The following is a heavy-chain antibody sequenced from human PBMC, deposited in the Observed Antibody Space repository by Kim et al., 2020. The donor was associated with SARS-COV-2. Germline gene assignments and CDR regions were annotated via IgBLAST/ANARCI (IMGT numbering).Heavy chain of an antibody. J-gene: IGHJ5*02. D-gene: IGHD3-10*01. Sequence: DSVKVSCKASGYTFTSYDINWVRQATGQGLEWMGWMNPNSGNTGYAQKFQGRVTMTRNTSISTAYMELSSLRSEDTAVYYCAREGQYYYGSGRGWFDPWGQGTLVTVSS. V-gene: IGHV1-8*01. CDR1: GYTFTSYD. CDR2: MNPNSGNT. CDR3: AREGQYYYGSGRGWFDP.